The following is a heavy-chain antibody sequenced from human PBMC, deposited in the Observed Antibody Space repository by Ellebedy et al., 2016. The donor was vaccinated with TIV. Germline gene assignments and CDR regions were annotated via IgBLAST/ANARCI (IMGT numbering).Heavy chain of an antibody. J-gene: IGHJ4*02. D-gene: IGHD2-15*01. CDR3: TTDEGGSFDS. V-gene: IGHV3-74*01. CDR2: ISRDGDYT. Sequence: GESLKISCAASGFTFSYYWMHWVRQAPGKGLVWVSRISRDGDYTNYADSVKGRFTISRDNARKTLYLQMNGLRPEDTAVYYCTTDEGGSFDSWGQGTLVIVSS. CDR1: GFTFSYYW.